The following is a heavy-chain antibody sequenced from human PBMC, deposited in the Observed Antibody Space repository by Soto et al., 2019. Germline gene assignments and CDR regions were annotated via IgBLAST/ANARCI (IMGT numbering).Heavy chain of an antibody. V-gene: IGHV1-3*01. D-gene: IGHD3-10*01. CDR3: ARGGGSGLDV. J-gene: IGHJ6*02. CDR1: GYTFTSYL. Sequence: QVPLVQSGAEVNKPGASVKVSCKASGYTFTSYLIHWVRQAPGQSLEWMGWISGGGGNTKYSQKFQDRVTFTRDTSASIAYMDLSSLRSEDTAVYYCARGGGSGLDVWGQGTTVSVSS. CDR2: ISGGGGNT.